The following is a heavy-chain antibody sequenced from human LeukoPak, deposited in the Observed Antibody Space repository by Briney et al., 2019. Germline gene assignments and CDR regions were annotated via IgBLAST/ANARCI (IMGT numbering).Heavy chain of an antibody. CDR1: GDSVSNSTYY. D-gene: IGHD3-3*01. J-gene: IGHJ4*02. CDR3: ARETFYDFWSGYYTYFDY. CDR2: IYFTGSI. Sequence: SGTLSLTCTVSGDSVSNSTYYWGWIRQPPGKGLEWIGSIYFTGSIYYNPSLKSRVTISLDTSKNQVSLRLSSLTAADTAVYYCARETFYDFWSGYYTYFDYWGQGTLVTVSS. V-gene: IGHV4-39*07.